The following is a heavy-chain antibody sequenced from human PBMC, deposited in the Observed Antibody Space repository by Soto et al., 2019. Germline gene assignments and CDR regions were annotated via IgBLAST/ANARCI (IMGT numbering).Heavy chain of an antibody. Sequence: PGGSLRLSCAASGFTFSDYYMSWIRQAPGKGLEWVSYISSSSSYTNYADSVKGRFTISRDNAKNSLYLQMNSLRAEDTAVYYCARDRMLSKKYSYGYSYWGQGTLVTVSS. D-gene: IGHD5-18*01. J-gene: IGHJ4*02. V-gene: IGHV3-11*06. CDR1: GFTFSDYY. CDR3: ARDRMLSKKYSYGYSY. CDR2: ISSSSSYT.